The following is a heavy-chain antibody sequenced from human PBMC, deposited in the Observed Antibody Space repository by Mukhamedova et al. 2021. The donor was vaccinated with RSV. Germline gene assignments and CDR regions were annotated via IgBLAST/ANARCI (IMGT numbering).Heavy chain of an antibody. J-gene: IGHJ5*02. CDR2: IYHSGST. D-gene: IGHD2-2*02. V-gene: IGHV4-4*02. Sequence: IGEIYHSGSTNYNPSLKSRVTISVDKSKHQFSLQLSSVTAADTAVYYCAIGYQLLYVYWFDPCGQGTLVTVSS. CDR3: AIGYQLLYVYWFDP.